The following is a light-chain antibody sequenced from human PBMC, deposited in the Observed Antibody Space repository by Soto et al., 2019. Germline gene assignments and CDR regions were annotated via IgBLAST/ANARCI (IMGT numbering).Light chain of an antibody. Sequence: EIVLTQSPATLSLYPVERATLSCRASQSVGNSLAWFQQTPGQAPRLLIYDASTRATGIPARFSGSGSGTAFTLTISSLEPEDSAVYYCQQRYTWVTFGGGTKVEIK. CDR3: QQRYTWVT. J-gene: IGKJ4*01. V-gene: IGKV3-11*01. CDR2: DAS. CDR1: QSVGNS.